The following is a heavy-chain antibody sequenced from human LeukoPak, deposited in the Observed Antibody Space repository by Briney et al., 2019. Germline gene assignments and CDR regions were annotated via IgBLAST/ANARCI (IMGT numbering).Heavy chain of an antibody. V-gene: IGHV4-4*08. CDR1: GGSISGSY. J-gene: IGHJ3*02. CDR3: ARRLDAFDI. CDR2: MYNSGST. Sequence: SETLSLTCTVSGGSISGSYWSWIRQPPGKGLEWIAYMYNSGSTNYNPSLKSRVTISVDTSKNQFSLKLSSVTAADTAVYYCARRLDAFDIWGQGTMVTVSS. D-gene: IGHD3-22*01.